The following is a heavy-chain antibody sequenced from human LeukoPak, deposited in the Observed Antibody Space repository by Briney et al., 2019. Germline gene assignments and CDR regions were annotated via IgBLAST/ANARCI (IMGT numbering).Heavy chain of an antibody. CDR3: ARGGRGVPFDP. CDR1: GGSISSGGYS. V-gene: IGHV4-30-2*01. Sequence: SETLSLTCAVPGGSISSGGYSWSWIRQPPGKGLEWIGYIYHSGSTYYNPSLKSRVTISVDRSKNQFSLKLSSVTAADTAVYYCARGGRGVPFDPWGQGTLVTVSS. J-gene: IGHJ5*02. CDR2: IYHSGST. D-gene: IGHD3-10*01.